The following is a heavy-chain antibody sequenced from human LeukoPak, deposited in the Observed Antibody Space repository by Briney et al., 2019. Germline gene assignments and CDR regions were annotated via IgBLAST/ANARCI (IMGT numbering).Heavy chain of an antibody. D-gene: IGHD3-22*01. CDR2: IYHSGST. Sequence: SETLSLTCAVYGGSFSGYYWSWIRQPPGKGLEWIGYIYHSGSTYYNPSLKSRVTISVDRSKNQFSLKLSSVTAADTAVYYCARARPEVTYYYDSSGYYSGYYFDYWGQGTLVTVSS. CDR1: GGSFSGYY. V-gene: IGHV4-34*01. J-gene: IGHJ4*02. CDR3: ARARPEVTYYYDSSGYYSGYYFDY.